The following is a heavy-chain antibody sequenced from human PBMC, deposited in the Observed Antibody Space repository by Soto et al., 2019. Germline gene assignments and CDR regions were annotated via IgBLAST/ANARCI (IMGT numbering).Heavy chain of an antibody. CDR1: GFTFRTYA. V-gene: IGHV3-23*01. CDR2: IGGSGAGT. D-gene: IGHD3-16*01. CDR3: AKGIGAPGGGGHYYFDY. J-gene: IGHJ4*02. Sequence: EVQLLESGGGVVHPGGSLRLSCAASGFTFRTYAMNWVRQAPGKGLEWVSGIGGSGAGTYYADSVKGRFTISRDNSTNPQALQMSGLRAEATAHDDGAKGIGAPGGGGHYYFDYWGQGTLVTVSS.